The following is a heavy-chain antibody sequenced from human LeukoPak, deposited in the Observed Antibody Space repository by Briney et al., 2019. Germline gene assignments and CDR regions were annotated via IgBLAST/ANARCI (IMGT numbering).Heavy chain of an antibody. Sequence: GETLKISCKGSGYSFTSYWIGWVRQMPGKGLEWMGIIYLGDSDTRYSPSFHGQVTISADKSISTAYLQWSSLKASDTAIYYCARHSSGWHLAYFDYWGQGTLVTVSS. J-gene: IGHJ4*02. D-gene: IGHD6-19*01. CDR3: ARHSSGWHLAYFDY. CDR2: IYLGDSDT. V-gene: IGHV5-51*01. CDR1: GYSFTSYW.